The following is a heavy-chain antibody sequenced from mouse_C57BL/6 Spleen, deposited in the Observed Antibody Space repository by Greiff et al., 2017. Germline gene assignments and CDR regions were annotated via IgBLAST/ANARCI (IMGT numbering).Heavy chain of an antibody. D-gene: IGHD2-5*01. Sequence: SGPELVKPGASVKISCKASGYAFSSSWMNWVKQRPGKGLEWIGRIYPGDGDTNYNGKFKGKATLTADKSSSTAYMQLSSLTSEDSAVYFCARGTYYSNYPDYWGQGTTLTVSS. CDR3: ARGTYYSNYPDY. CDR2: IYPGDGDT. CDR1: GYAFSSSW. V-gene: IGHV1-82*01. J-gene: IGHJ2*01.